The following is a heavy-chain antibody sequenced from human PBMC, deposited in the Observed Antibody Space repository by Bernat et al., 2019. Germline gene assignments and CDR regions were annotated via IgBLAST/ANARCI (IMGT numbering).Heavy chain of an antibody. CDR1: GFTFSSYD. D-gene: IGHD3-10*01. V-gene: IGHV3-13*04. Sequence: EVQLVESGGGLVQPGGSLRLSCAASGFTFSSYDMHWVRQATGKGLEWVSAIGTAGDTYYPGSVKGRFTISRENAKNSLYLQMNSLRAGDTAVYYCARGRATRGSMVRGVSGMDVWGQGTTVTVSS. J-gene: IGHJ6*02. CDR2: IGTAGDT. CDR3: ARGRATRGSMVRGVSGMDV.